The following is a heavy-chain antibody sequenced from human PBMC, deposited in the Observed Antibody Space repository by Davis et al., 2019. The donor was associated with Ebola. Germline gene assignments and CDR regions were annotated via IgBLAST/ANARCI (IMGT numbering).Heavy chain of an antibody. CDR2: IIPIFGTA. CDR1: GGTFSSYA. CDR3: ARARVVVVAARYIYYYYGMDV. D-gene: IGHD2-15*01. V-gene: IGHV1-69*06. Sequence: SVPVSCQASGGTFSSYAISWVRQAPGQGLEWMGGIIPIFGTANYAQKFQGRVTITADKSTSTAYMELSSLRSEDTAVYYCARARVVVVAARYIYYYYGMDVWGQGTTVTVSS. J-gene: IGHJ6*02.